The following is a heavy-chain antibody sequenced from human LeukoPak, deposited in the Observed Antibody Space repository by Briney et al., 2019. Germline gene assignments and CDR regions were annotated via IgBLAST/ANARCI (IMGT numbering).Heavy chain of an antibody. V-gene: IGHV3-64*02. CDR1: GFIFSDYS. J-gene: IGHJ5*02. CDR2: ITGDGGST. D-gene: IGHD3-3*01. CDR3: ARVVGAGWFDP. Sequence: GGSLRLSCAASGFIFSDYSMHWVRLAPGGGLEYVSAITGDGGSTYYTDSVKGRSTISRDNSKNTLYFQVGGLRPEDMGIYYCARVVGAGWFDPWGQGTLVAVSS.